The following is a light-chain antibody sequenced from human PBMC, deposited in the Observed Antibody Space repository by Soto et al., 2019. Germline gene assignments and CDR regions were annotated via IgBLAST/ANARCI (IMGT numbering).Light chain of an antibody. V-gene: IGLV2-14*01. J-gene: IGLJ1*01. CDR1: SSDVVAYAY. CDR2: EVT. CDR3: SSYTRSSTYV. Sequence: QSALTPPASVSASPGQSIAISCSGTSSDVVAYAYVSWYQHHPGKAPKLIIYEVTYRPSGVSNRFSASKSGNTASLTISGLQAEDEADYYCSSYTRSSTYVFVTGTKLTVL.